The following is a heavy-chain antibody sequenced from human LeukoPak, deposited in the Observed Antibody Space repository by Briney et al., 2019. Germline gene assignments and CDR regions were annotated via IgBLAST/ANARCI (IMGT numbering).Heavy chain of an antibody. CDR2: ISGSGGST. CDR1: GFTFSSYA. CDR3: AKLVEYYDILTEDDY. Sequence: SGGSLRLSCAASGFTFSSYAMSWVRQAPGKGLEWVSAISGSGGSTYYADSVKGRFTISRDNSKNTLYLQMNSLRAEGTAVYYCAKLVEYYDILTEDDYWGQGTLVTVSS. V-gene: IGHV3-23*01. J-gene: IGHJ4*02. D-gene: IGHD3-9*01.